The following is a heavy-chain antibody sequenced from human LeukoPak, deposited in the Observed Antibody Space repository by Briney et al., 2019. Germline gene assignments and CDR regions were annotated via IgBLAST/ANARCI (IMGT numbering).Heavy chain of an antibody. D-gene: IGHD3-22*01. Sequence: PGGSLRLSCAASGFPFDDYAMHWVRQAPGKGLEWVSGISWNSGSIGYADSVKGRFTISRDNAKNSLYLQMNSLRAEDTALYYCAKDALYYYDSSGYHDYWGQGTLVTVSS. CDR1: GFPFDDYA. J-gene: IGHJ4*02. CDR3: AKDALYYYDSSGYHDY. CDR2: ISWNSGSI. V-gene: IGHV3-9*01.